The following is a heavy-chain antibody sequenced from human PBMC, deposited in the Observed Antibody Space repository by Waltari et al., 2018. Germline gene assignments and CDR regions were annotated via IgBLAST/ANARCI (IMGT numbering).Heavy chain of an antibody. D-gene: IGHD2-2*01. J-gene: IGHJ3*02. Sequence: EVQLVESGGGLVKPGGSLRLSCAASGFTFSSYSMNGVRQAPGKGLEGVSSISSSSSYIYYADSVKGRFTISRDNAKNSLYLQMNSLRAEDTAVYYCARVTPYQSRAFDIWGQGTMVTVSS. CDR3: ARVTPYQSRAFDI. CDR2: ISSSSSYI. V-gene: IGHV3-21*01. CDR1: GFTFSSYS.